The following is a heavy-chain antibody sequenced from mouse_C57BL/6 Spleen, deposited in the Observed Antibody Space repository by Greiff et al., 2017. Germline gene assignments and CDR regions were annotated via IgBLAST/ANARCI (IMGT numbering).Heavy chain of an antibody. CDR1: GYTFTDYY. V-gene: IGHV1-76*01. CDR3: ARYYSNLFDD. D-gene: IGHD2-5*01. Sequence: QVQLKQSGAELVRPGASVKLSCKASGYTFTDYYINWVKQRPGQGLEWIARIYPGSGNTYYNEKFKGKATLTAEKSSSTAYMQLSSLTSEDSAVYFCARYYSNLFDDWGQGTTLTVSS. CDR2: IYPGSGNT. J-gene: IGHJ2*01.